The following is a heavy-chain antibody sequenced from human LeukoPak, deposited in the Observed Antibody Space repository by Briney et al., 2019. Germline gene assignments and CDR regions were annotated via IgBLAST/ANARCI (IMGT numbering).Heavy chain of an antibody. D-gene: IGHD4-17*01. V-gene: IGHV3-53*01. CDR3: ARGPYGDRITEGFDQ. J-gene: IGHJ4*02. CDR2: VYSGPGGST. CDR1: GLRISDFY. Sequence: GGSLRLSCAASGLRISDFYMSWVRQAPGKGLEWVSVVYSGPGGSTYYAESVKGRFTISRDSSTNTLFLQMVRLSAEDTAVYYCARGPYGDRITEGFDQWGQGTLVTVSS.